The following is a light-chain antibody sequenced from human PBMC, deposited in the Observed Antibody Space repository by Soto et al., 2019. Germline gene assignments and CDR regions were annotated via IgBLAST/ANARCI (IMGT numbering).Light chain of an antibody. J-gene: IGKJ4*01. CDR1: QSINNW. Sequence: DVQMTQSPSSLSASVGDRVTITCRASQSINNWLAWYQQKPGKAPKFLIYDASTLETGVPSRFSSSASGTEFTLTISGLQPEDVASYYCQQYDTYPLTFGGGTKVDIK. V-gene: IGKV1-5*01. CDR3: QQYDTYPLT. CDR2: DAS.